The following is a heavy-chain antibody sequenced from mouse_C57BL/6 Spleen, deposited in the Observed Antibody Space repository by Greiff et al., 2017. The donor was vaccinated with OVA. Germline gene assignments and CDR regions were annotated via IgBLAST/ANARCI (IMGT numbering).Heavy chain of an antibody. CDR1: GYTFTSYW. Sequence: QVQLQQPGAELVKPGASVKMSCKASGYTFTSYWITWVKQRPGQGLEWIGDIYPGSGSTNYNEKFKSKATLTVDTSSSTAYMQLSSLTSEDSAVYYCARSGDGYSGWFAYWGQGTLVTVSA. CDR2: IYPGSGST. CDR3: ARSGDGYSGWFAY. J-gene: IGHJ3*01. D-gene: IGHD2-3*01. V-gene: IGHV1-55*01.